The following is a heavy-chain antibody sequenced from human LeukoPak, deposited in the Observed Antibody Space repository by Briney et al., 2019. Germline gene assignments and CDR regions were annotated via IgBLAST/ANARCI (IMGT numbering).Heavy chain of an antibody. Sequence: ASVKVSCKASGYTFTGYYMHWVRQAPGQGLEWMGWISAYNGNTNYAQKLQGRVTMTTDTSTNTAYMELRSLRSDDTAVYYCARGAYGDKWGQGTMVTVSS. D-gene: IGHD4-17*01. V-gene: IGHV1-18*04. CDR2: ISAYNGNT. J-gene: IGHJ4*02. CDR1: GYTFTGYY. CDR3: ARGAYGDK.